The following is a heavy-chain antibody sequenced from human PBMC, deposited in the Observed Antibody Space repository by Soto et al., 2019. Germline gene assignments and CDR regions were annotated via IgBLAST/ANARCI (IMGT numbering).Heavy chain of an antibody. Sequence: SEILSLTCTVSGGSISSGEYYWTWIRQPPGKGLEWIGYISYSGSTHYSPSLKSRVSITVDTSKNQFSLNLASVTAADTAVYYCAREPLTWGQGTLVTVSS. J-gene: IGHJ4*02. CDR1: GGSISSGEYY. CDR2: ISYSGST. CDR3: AREPLT. V-gene: IGHV4-30-4*01.